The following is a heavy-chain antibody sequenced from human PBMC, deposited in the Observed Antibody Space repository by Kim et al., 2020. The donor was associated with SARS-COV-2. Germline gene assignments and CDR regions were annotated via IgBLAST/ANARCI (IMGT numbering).Heavy chain of an antibody. CDR3: TSGDY. CDR2: SRNKANSYIT. Sequence: GGSLRLSCAASGFAFSDRYMGWVRQTPGKGLEYVGRSRNKANSYITEYAASVKDRFIISRDESTNSLYLQMNSLKTEDTALYYCTSGDYWGQGTLVTVSS. V-gene: IGHV3-72*01. CDR1: GFAFSDRY. J-gene: IGHJ4*02.